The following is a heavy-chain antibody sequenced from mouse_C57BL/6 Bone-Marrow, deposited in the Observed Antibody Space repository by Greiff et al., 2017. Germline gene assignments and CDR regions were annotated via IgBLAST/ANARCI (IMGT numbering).Heavy chain of an antibody. D-gene: IGHD2-3*01. V-gene: IGHV5-6*01. J-gene: IGHJ2*01. CDR1: GFTFSSYG. CDR3: ARQGDGYYVDY. Sequence: EVKVVESGGDLVKPGGSLKLSCAASGFTFSSYGMSWVRQTPDKRLEWVATISSGGSYTYYPDSVKGRFTISRDNAKNTLYLQMSSLKSEDTAMYYCARQGDGYYVDYWGQGTTLTVSS. CDR2: ISSGGSYT.